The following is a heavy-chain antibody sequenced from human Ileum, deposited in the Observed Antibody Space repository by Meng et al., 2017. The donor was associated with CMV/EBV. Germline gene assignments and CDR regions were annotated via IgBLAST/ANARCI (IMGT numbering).Heavy chain of an antibody. CDR3: ARDEAAAGTGIDY. V-gene: IGHV4-39*07. D-gene: IGHD6-13*01. CDR1: GGSISSSSYY. J-gene: IGHJ4*02. CDR2: IYYSGST. Sequence: QLDVQGSAQGLVTPSETLSLTGTVSGGSISSSSYYWGWIRQPPGKGLEWIGSIYYSGSTYYNPSLKSRVTISVDTSKNQFSLKLSSVTAADTAVYYCARDEAAAGTGIDYWGQGTLVTVSS.